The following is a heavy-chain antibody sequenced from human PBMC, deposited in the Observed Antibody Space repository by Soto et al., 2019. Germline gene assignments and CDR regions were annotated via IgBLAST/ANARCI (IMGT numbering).Heavy chain of an antibody. D-gene: IGHD3-10*01. V-gene: IGHV3-11*03. CDR2: INTISDT. J-gene: IGHJ6*02. CDR3: ARGNYSMDV. CDR1: GFMFSDYY. Sequence: GGSLRLSCAASGFMFSDYYMTWLRQTPVRGLEWVAYINTISDTNYADSVRGRFTIYRDNARNSLFLQMNSLRLEDSAVYYCARGNYSMDVWGQGTTVTVSS.